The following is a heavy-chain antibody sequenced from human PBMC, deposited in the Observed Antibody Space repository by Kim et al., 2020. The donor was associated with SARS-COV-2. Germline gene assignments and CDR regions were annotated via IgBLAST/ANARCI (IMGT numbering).Heavy chain of an antibody. Sequence: TNTADPVNGRITISRDDSKTTLYLQMNSLKTEDTAVYYCTTDIGMVRGRWGQGTLVTVSS. CDR3: TTDIGMVRGR. D-gene: IGHD3-10*01. J-gene: IGHJ4*02. CDR2: T. V-gene: IGHV3-15*06.